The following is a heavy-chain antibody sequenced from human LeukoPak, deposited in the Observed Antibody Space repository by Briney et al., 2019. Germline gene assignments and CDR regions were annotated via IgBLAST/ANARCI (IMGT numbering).Heavy chain of an antibody. CDR3: AKGLSWRVDDAFDI. J-gene: IGHJ3*02. Sequence: GGTLRLSCAASGFTFSSYGMSWVRQAPGKGLEWVPAISGSGGSTYYADSVKGRFTISRDNSKNTLYLQMNSLRAEDTAVYYCAKGLSWRVDDAFDIWGQGTMVTVSS. D-gene: IGHD6-13*01. CDR2: ISGSGGST. CDR1: GFTFSSYG. V-gene: IGHV3-23*01.